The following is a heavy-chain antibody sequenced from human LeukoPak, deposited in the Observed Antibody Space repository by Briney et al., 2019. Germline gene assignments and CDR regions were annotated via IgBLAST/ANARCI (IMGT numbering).Heavy chain of an antibody. D-gene: IGHD2/OR15-2a*01. CDR3: ARQEYRDLWYLRSNWFDP. CDR1: GYSFANYW. Sequence: GESLKISCKGLGYSFANYWNGWVRQMPGKGLEWMGIIYPGDSEIRYSPSFQDQVTISADKSINTAYLQWSSLKASDTAMYYSARQEYRDLWYLRSNWFDPWGQGTLVTVSS. J-gene: IGHJ5*02. CDR2: IYPGDSEI. V-gene: IGHV5-51*01.